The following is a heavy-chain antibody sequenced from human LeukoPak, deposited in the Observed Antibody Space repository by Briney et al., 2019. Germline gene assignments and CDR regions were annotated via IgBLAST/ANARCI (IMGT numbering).Heavy chain of an antibody. D-gene: IGHD3-10*01. J-gene: IGHJ4*02. CDR1: GFTFSSYG. V-gene: IGHV3-30*02. CDR2: IRYDGSNK. CDR3: ARDGPGGSGSYYDHGSEEPFDY. Sequence: GGSLRLSCAASGFTFSSYGMHWVRRARGKGLEWVAFIRYDGSNKYYADSVKCRFTISRDNAKNSLYLQMNSLRAEDTAVYYCARDGPGGSGSYYDHGSEEPFDYWGQGTLVTVSS.